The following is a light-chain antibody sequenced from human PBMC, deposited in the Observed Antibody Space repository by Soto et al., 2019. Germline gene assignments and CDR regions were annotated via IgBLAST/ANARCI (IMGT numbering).Light chain of an antibody. CDR1: QNVGGS. V-gene: IGKV3-15*01. CDR3: QQSRT. CDR2: RAS. J-gene: IGKJ2*01. Sequence: EIVLTQSPATLSLSPGERATLSCRASQNVGGSVAWYQQKPGQAPRLLIYRASTRATGIPARFSGSGSGTEFTLTISSLQSEDFAVYYCQQSRTFAQGTKVDI.